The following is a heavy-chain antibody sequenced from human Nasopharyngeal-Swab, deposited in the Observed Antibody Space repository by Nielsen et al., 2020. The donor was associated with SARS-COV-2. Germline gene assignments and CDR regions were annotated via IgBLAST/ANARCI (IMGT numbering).Heavy chain of an antibody. CDR3: ARRPPGIGPLAFDI. J-gene: IGHJ3*02. D-gene: IGHD3-10*01. Sequence: WIRQPPGKGLEWIGSIYYSGSTYYNPSLKSRVTISVDTAKNQFSLKLSSVTAADTAVYYCARRPPGIGPLAFDIWGQGTMVTVSS. V-gene: IGHV4-39*01. CDR2: IYYSGST.